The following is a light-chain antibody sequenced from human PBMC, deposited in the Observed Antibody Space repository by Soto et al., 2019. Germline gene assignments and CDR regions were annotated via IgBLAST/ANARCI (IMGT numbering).Light chain of an antibody. CDR2: EVS. CDR1: SSDFGSYNR. J-gene: IGLJ2*01. V-gene: IGLV2-18*02. Sequence: QSALTQPPSVSGSPGQRVTISCTGTSSDFGSYNRVSWYQQPPGTAPKLMIYEVSNRPSGVPGRFSGSKSGNTASLTIAGLQAEDEADYYCCSSTSISPVVFGGGTKLTVL. CDR3: CSSTSISPVV.